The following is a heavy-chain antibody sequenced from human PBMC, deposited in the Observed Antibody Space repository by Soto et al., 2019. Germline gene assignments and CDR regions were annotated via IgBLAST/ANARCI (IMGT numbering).Heavy chain of an antibody. CDR3: ARDRVETSTHRRTDYYYGMDV. Sequence: GASVKVPCKASGYTFPSYGISWVRQAPGQGLEWLGWISAYNGNTNYAQKLQGRVTMTTDTSTSTAYMELRSLRADDTAVYYCARDRVETSTHRRTDYYYGMDVWGQGTTVTVSS. D-gene: IGHD2-21*02. CDR2: ISAYNGNT. CDR1: GYTFPSYG. V-gene: IGHV1-18*04. J-gene: IGHJ6*02.